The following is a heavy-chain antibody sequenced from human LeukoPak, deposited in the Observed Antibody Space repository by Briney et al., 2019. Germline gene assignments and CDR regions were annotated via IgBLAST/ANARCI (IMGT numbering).Heavy chain of an antibody. CDR1: GGSISSGSYY. Sequence: SETLSLTCTVSGGSISSGSYYWGWIRQPPGKGLEWIGSIYYSGSTYYNPSLKSRVTISVDTSKNQFSLKLSSVTAADTAVYYCARHLGGDYYDSSAIPWFDPWGQGTLVTVSS. CDR2: IYYSGST. J-gene: IGHJ5*02. V-gene: IGHV4-39*01. CDR3: ARHLGGDYYDSSAIPWFDP. D-gene: IGHD3-22*01.